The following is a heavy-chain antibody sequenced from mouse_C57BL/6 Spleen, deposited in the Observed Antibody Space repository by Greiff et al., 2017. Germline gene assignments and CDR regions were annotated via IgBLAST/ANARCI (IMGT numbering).Heavy chain of an antibody. CDR3: ARHAGEDYGAMDY. J-gene: IGHJ4*01. D-gene: IGHD2-4*01. Sequence: VQGVESGPGLVAPSQSLSITCTVSGFSLTSYGVHWVRQPPGKGLEWLVVIWSDGSTTYNSALKSRLSISKDNSKSQVFLKMNSLQTDDTAMYYCARHAGEDYGAMDYWGQGTSVTVSS. CDR1: GFSLTSYG. CDR2: IWSDGST. V-gene: IGHV2-6-1*01.